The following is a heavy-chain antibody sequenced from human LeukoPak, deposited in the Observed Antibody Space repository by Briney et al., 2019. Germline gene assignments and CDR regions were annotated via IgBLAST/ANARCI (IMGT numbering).Heavy chain of an antibody. J-gene: IGHJ6*03. CDR2: IWYDGSNK. Sequence: GGSLRLSCAASGFTFSSYGMHWVRQAPGKGLEWVAVIWYDGSNKYYADSVKGRFTISRDNSKNTLYLQMNSLRAEDTAVYYCARDYCSGGSCYYYYYIDVWGKGTTVTVSS. D-gene: IGHD2-15*01. CDR1: GFTFSSYG. CDR3: ARDYCSGGSCYYYYYIDV. V-gene: IGHV3-33*01.